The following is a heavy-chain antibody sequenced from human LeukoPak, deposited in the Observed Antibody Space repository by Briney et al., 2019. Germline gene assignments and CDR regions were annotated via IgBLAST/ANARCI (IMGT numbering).Heavy chain of an antibody. CDR1: GFTFTDHY. CDR3: ASPDPDY. Sequence: GGSLRLSCAASGFTFTDHYMSWVRQAPGKGLEWVSPISSSSTYIYYADSVKGRFTISRDNAKNSLYLQMNSLRAEDTAVYYCASPDPDYWGQGTLVTVSS. J-gene: IGHJ4*02. V-gene: IGHV3-21*01. CDR2: ISSSSTYI.